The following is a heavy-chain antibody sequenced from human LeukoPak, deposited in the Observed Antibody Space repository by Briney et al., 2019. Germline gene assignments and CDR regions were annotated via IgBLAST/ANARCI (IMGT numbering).Heavy chain of an antibody. D-gene: IGHD5-18*01. Sequence: TSETLSLTCAVSGGSISSSNWWSWVRQPPGKGLEWIGEIYHSGSTNYNPSLKSRVTISVDKPKNQFSLKLSSVTAADTAVYYGARYVELWGNYYFDYWGQGTLVTVSS. CDR1: GGSISSSNW. J-gene: IGHJ4*02. CDR3: ARYVELWGNYYFDY. V-gene: IGHV4-4*02. CDR2: IYHSGST.